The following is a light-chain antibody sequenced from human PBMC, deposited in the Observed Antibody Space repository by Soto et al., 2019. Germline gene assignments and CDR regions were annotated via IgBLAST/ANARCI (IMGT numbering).Light chain of an antibody. CDR3: QQSYSTPWT. Sequence: DIQMTQSPSSLSASVGDRVTITCRASQSISSYLNWYQQKPGKAPKLLIYGASSLQSGVPSRFSGSESGTDFTLTISSLQPEDFATYYCQQSYSTPWTFGQGTKVEIK. J-gene: IGKJ1*01. CDR1: QSISSY. V-gene: IGKV1-39*01. CDR2: GAS.